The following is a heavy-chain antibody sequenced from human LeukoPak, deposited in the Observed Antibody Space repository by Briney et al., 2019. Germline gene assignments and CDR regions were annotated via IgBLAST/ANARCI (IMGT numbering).Heavy chain of an antibody. CDR2: ISWNSVAI. CDR3: AKDMGGSGSSAFDF. V-gene: IGHV3-9*01. J-gene: IGHJ4*02. D-gene: IGHD3-10*01. Sequence: GGSLRLSCAASGLKFDDYAMHWVRQLPGKGLEWVSGISWNSVAIAYAGSVKGRFTISRDNAKKSLNLQMNGLRTEDTALYYCAKDMGGSGSSAFDFWGQGTLVTVSS. CDR1: GLKFDDYA.